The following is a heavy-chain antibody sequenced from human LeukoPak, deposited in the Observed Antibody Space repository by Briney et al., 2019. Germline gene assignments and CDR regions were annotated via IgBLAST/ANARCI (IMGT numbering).Heavy chain of an antibody. D-gene: IGHD6-6*01. J-gene: IGHJ6*03. CDR3: APFPGEYVGYLDV. CDR1: GFTFSSYG. CDR2: IRYDGSNK. V-gene: IGHV3-30*02. Sequence: GGSLRLSCAASGFTFSSYGMHWVRQAPGKGLEWVAFIRYDGSNKHYADSVKGRFTISRDNSKNTLYLQMNSLRAEDTAVYYCAPFPGEYVGYLDVWGKGTTVTVSS.